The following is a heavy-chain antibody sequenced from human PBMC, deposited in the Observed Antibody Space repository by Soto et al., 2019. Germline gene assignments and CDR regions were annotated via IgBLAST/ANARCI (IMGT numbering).Heavy chain of an antibody. CDR2: IYHSGST. J-gene: IGHJ6*02. V-gene: IGHV4-4*03. D-gene: IGHD3-22*01. Sequence: PETLSLTCAVSGGSISSSNWWSWVRQPPGKGLEWIGEIYHSGSTNYNPSLKSRVTISVDKSKNQFSLKLSSVTAADTAVYYCARVKDDSSGYYHSEYYYYGMDVWGQGTTVTVSS. CDR3: ARVKDDSSGYYHSEYYYYGMDV. CDR1: GGSISSSNW.